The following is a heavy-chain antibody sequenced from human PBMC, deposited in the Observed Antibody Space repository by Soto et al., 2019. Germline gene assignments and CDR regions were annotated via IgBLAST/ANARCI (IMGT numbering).Heavy chain of an antibody. D-gene: IGHD2-21*02. CDR2: ISWNSGSI. J-gene: IGHJ6*03. V-gene: IGHV3-9*01. Sequence: EVQLVESGGGLVQPGRSLRLSCAASGFTFDDYAMHWVRQAPGKGLEWVSGISWNSGSIGYADSVKGRFTISRDNAKNFLYRHINCRSGEDTALYYCTNSDASDDYYYYMDVWGNGPTVIV. CDR3: TNSDASDDYYYYMDV. CDR1: GFTFDDYA.